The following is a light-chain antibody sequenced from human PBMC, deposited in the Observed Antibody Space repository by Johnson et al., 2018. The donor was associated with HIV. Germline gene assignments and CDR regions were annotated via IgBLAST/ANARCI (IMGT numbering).Light chain of an antibody. CDR2: ENN. CDR1: SSNIGNNY. CDR3: GTWDSSLSCYV. V-gene: IGLV1-51*02. Sequence: QSVLTQPPSVSAAPGQKVTISCSGSSSNIGNNYVSWYQQLPGTAPKLLIYENNKRPSGIPDRFSGSKSGTSATLVITGLQTGDEADYFCGTWDSSLSCYVFGTGTMVTVL. J-gene: IGLJ1*01.